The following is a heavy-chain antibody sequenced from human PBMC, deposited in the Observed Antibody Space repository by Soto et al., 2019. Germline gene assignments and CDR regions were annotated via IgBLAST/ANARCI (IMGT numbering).Heavy chain of an antibody. Sequence: GGSLRLSCAASGFTFSSYAMSWVRQAPGKGLEWVSAISGSGGSTYYADSVKGRFTISRDNSKNTLYLQMNSLRAEDTAVYYCANTYYYGSGSPYTSNWFDPWGQGTLVTVSS. V-gene: IGHV3-23*01. CDR3: ANTYYYGSGSPYTSNWFDP. J-gene: IGHJ5*02. D-gene: IGHD3-10*01. CDR1: GFTFSSYA. CDR2: ISGSGGST.